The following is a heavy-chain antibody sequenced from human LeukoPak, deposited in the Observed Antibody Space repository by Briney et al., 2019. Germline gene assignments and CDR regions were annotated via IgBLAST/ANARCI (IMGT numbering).Heavy chain of an antibody. Sequence: GGSLILSCASTGFTFSNYAMSWVRQAPGEGLEWISGISPSGGVTYYADFVKGRFTISRDDSKNTLYLQMNSMRGHDPALYYCAQDIGWLQFAYWGQGTLVIVSS. CDR3: AQDIGWLQFAY. V-gene: IGHV3-23*01. J-gene: IGHJ4*02. CDR1: GFTFSNYA. CDR2: ISPSGGVT. D-gene: IGHD5-24*01.